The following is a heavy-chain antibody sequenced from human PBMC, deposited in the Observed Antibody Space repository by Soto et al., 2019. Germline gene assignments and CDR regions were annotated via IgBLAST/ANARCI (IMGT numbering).Heavy chain of an antibody. J-gene: IGHJ3*02. V-gene: IGHV3-23*01. CDR1: GFTFTSYA. CDR3: VKDKKYDILSAWDALDI. Sequence: GRPLRLSCAASGFTFTSYAMSWVRQAPEQGLEWVSAISGSGGSRYYADSVKGRFTISRDNSKNTLHLQMNNLRAKDTATYYCVKDKKYDILSAWDALDIWVHGTLVTVSS. CDR2: ISGSGGSR. D-gene: IGHD3-9*01.